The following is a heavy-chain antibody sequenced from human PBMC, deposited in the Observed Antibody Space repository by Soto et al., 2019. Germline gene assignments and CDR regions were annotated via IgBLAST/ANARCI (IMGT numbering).Heavy chain of an antibody. CDR2: ITAYNGNT. V-gene: IGHV1-18*01. J-gene: IGHJ6*02. CDR3: ARAYGSGIYINDRWVYYYYTMDV. CDR1: GYTFTSYG. Sequence: ASGKVCCKASGYTFTSYGITWVRQAPGQGLEWMGWITAYNGNTNYAQKLQGRVTMATDTSTSTVYMELRSLTSDDTAVYYCARAYGSGIYINDRWVYYYYTMDVWGQGTTVTVSS. D-gene: IGHD3-10*01.